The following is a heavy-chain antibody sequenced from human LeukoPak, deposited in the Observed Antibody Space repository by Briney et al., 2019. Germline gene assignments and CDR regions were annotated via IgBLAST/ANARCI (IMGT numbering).Heavy chain of an antibody. CDR2: INHSGST. J-gene: IGHJ4*02. CDR3: ARSGYSSSWYSLAFDY. CDR1: GGSFSGYY. Sequence: SETLSLTCAVYGGSFSGYYWSWIRQPPGKGLEWIGEINHSGSTNYNPSLKSRVTISVDTSKNQFSLKLSSVTAADTAVYYCARSGYSSSWYSLAFDYWGQGTLVTVSS. V-gene: IGHV4-34*01. D-gene: IGHD6-13*01.